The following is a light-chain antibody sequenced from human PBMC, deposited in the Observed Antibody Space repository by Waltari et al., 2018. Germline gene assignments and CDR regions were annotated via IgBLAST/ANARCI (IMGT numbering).Light chain of an antibody. V-gene: IGLV1-47*01. Sequence: SVLTQPPSASDAPGQPVPISCSGTRSNIGVNYGCSYQQVPPTAPRLLIYKNNQTPSGLTDRFSGSKPVTSATLAISALRSEDAATYYCTAWDDSLSSMIFGGGTKVTV. CDR3: TAWDDSLSSMI. CDR2: KNN. CDR1: RSNIGVNY. J-gene: IGLJ2*01.